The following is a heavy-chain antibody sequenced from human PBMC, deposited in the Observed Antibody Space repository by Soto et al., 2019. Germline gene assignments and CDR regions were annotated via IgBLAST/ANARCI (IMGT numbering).Heavy chain of an antibody. V-gene: IGHV1-69*13. D-gene: IGHD6-13*01. CDR3: ARDSAAAGREGYYYYGMDV. CDR2: IIPIFGTA. J-gene: IGHJ6*02. CDR1: GCTFSSYA. Sequence: ASVKVSCKASGCTFSSYAISWVRQAPGQGLEWMGGIIPIFGTANYAQKFQGRVTITADESTSPAYMELSSLRSEDTAVYYCARDSAAAGREGYYYYGMDVWGQGTRVTVSS.